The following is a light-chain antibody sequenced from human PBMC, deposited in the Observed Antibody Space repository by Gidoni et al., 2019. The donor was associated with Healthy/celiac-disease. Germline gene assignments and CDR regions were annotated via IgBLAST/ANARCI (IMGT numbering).Light chain of an antibody. CDR1: QSVSSY. CDR3: QQRSNWPLT. V-gene: IGKV3-11*01. CDR2: DAS. Sequence: EIVLTQSPATLSLSPGERATLCCRASQSVSSYFAWYQQKPGQAPKLLIYDASNRATGIPARFSGSGSGTDFTLTISSLESEDLAVYYCQQRSNWPLTFGGGTKVEIK. J-gene: IGKJ4*01.